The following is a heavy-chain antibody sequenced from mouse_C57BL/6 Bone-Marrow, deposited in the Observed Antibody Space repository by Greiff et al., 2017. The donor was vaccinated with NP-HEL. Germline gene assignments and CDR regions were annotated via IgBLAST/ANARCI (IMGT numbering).Heavy chain of an antibody. CDR3: ARSDYYGRRDFDY. Sequence: LVESGAELVKPGASVKISCKASGYAFSSYWMNWVKQRPGKGLEWIGQIYPGDGDTNYNGKFKGKATLTADKSSSTAYMQLSSLTSEDSAVYFCARSDYYGRRDFDYWGQGTTLTVSS. CDR1: GYAFSSYW. J-gene: IGHJ2*01. D-gene: IGHD1-1*01. CDR2: IYPGDGDT. V-gene: IGHV1-80*01.